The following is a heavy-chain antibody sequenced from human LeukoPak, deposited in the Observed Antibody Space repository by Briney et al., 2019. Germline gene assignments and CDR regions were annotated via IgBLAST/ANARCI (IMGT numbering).Heavy chain of an antibody. Sequence: PGGSLRLSCAASGFTFSSYSMNWVRQAPGKGLEWVSSISSSSSYIYYADSVKGRFTISRDNAKNSLYLQMNSLRAEDTAVYYCARDFGYCSGGSCYVGMDVWGQGTTVTVSS. CDR1: GFTFSSYS. D-gene: IGHD2-15*01. V-gene: IGHV3-21*01. CDR3: ARDFGYCSGGSCYVGMDV. J-gene: IGHJ6*02. CDR2: ISSSSSYI.